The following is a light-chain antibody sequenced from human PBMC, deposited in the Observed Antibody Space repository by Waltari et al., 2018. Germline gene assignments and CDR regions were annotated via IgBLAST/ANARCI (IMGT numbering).Light chain of an antibody. V-gene: IGKV3-20*01. Sequence: EIMFTQSPGTLSLSPGERATLSCRASQSISRSLAWYQHNPGQAPRLLIYGASSRATGIPDRFSGSGSGTDFSLTISRLQPEDFAVYYCQHYVRLPATFGQGTKVDIK. J-gene: IGKJ1*01. CDR3: QHYVRLPAT. CDR1: QSISRS. CDR2: GAS.